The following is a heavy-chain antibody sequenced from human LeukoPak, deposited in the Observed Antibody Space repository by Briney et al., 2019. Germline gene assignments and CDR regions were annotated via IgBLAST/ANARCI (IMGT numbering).Heavy chain of an antibody. CDR2: NAYDGSRA. Sequence: GGSLRLFCAGSGFTFGGYGMHWFRQTPGKGLDWVAVNAYDGSRAFYAESVKGRFTISRDNSKNTMSVQMDDLRAGDTAVYYCTRYNNDHFDYWGQGPLVTVSS. J-gene: IGHJ4*02. D-gene: IGHD1-14*01. CDR3: TRYNNDHFDY. CDR1: GFTFGGYG. V-gene: IGHV3-33*01.